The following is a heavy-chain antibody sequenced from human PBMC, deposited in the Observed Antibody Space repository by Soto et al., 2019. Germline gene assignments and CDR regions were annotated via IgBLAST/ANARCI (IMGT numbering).Heavy chain of an antibody. V-gene: IGHV3-33*06. CDR1: GFSFTTYG. CDR3: AKDRGGGAVVPDY. D-gene: IGHD2-21*01. J-gene: IGHJ4*02. Sequence: QVQLVESGGGVVQPGRSLRLSCAASGFSFTTYGMHWVRQAPGEGLEWVAVIWYDGSNKYYADSVKGRFTISRDTSKKTLYLQRNSLGAEDTAVYYWAKDRGGGAVVPDYWGQGTLVTVSS. CDR2: IWYDGSNK.